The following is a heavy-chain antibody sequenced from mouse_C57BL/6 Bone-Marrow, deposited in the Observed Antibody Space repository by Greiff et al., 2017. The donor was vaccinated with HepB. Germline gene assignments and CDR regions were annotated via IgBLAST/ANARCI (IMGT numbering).Heavy chain of an antibody. CDR1: GFTFSDYG. CDR3: ARGIWVWYFDY. J-gene: IGHJ2*01. V-gene: IGHV5-17*01. CDR2: ISSGSSNI. Sequence: EVKLMESGGGLVKPGGSLKLSCAASGFTFSDYGMHWVRQAPEKGLEWVAYISSGSSNIYYADTVKGRFTISRDNDKNTLFLQMTSLRSEDTAMYYCARGIWVWYFDYWGQGTTLTVSS.